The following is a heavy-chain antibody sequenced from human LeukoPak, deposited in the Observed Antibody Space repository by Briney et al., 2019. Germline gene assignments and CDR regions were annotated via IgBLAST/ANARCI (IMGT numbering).Heavy chain of an antibody. D-gene: IGHD1-20*01. Sequence: GASVKVSCKASGYTFTSYYMHWVRQAPGQGLEWMGIINPSGGSTSYAQKFQGRVTMTEDTSTDTAYMELRSPRSEDTAVYYCVTGPTTEITIPTQNFFDFWGQGTLVTVSS. J-gene: IGHJ4*02. CDR1: GYTFTSYY. V-gene: IGHV1-46*01. CDR3: VTGPTTEITIPTQNFFDF. CDR2: INPSGGST.